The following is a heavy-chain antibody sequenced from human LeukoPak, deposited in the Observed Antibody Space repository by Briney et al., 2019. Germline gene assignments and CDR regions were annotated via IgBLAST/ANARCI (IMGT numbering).Heavy chain of an antibody. CDR1: GFTFDDYA. CDR2: ISWNSGSI. Sequence: GGSLRLSCAASGFTFDDYAMHWVRQAPGKGLEWVSGISWNSGSIGYADSVKGRFTISRENAKNSLYLQMNSLRAEDTALYYCAKGGWYYDTNDAFDIWGQGTMVTVSS. J-gene: IGHJ3*02. V-gene: IGHV3-9*01. CDR3: AKGGWYYDTNDAFDI. D-gene: IGHD3-22*01.